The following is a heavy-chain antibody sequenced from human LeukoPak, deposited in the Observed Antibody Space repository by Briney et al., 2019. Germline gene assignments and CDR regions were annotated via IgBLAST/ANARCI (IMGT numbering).Heavy chain of an antibody. CDR2: INHSGST. D-gene: IGHD7-27*01. Sequence: SETLSLTCAVYGGSFSGYYWSWIRQPPGKELEWIGEINHSGSTNYNPSLKSRVTISVDTSKNQFSLKLSSVTAADTAVYYCAGTGVRAFDIWGQGTMVTVSS. CDR1: GGSFSGYY. V-gene: IGHV4-34*01. CDR3: AGTGVRAFDI. J-gene: IGHJ3*02.